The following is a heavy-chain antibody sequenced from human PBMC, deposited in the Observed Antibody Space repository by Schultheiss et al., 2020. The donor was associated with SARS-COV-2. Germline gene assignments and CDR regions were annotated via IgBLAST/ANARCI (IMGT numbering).Heavy chain of an antibody. Sequence: SGPTLVKPTQTLTLTCTFSGFSLSTSGVGVGWIRQPPGKALEWLALIYWDDDKRYSTSLKSRLTISKDTSKSQVVLTMTNMDPVDTATYYCARIIGSGWLYYYYGMDVWGQGTTVTVSS. D-gene: IGHD6-19*01. CDR2: IYWDDDK. V-gene: IGHV2-5*02. J-gene: IGHJ6*02. CDR1: GFSLSTSGVG. CDR3: ARIIGSGWLYYYYGMDV.